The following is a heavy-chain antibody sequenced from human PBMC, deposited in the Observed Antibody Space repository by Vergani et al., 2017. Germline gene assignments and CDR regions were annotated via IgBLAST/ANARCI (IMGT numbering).Heavy chain of an antibody. D-gene: IGHD3-10*01. Sequence: EVQLLESGGSLKQPGGSVRLSCAASGFTFSTYAMHLVRQAPGKGLEWVSALTGGGGSTYYADSFKGRFIISRDTSSDTLYLQMNSLRPEDTATYYCVKDAGSYKNFFDSWGQGTLVTVSS. J-gene: IGHJ4*02. V-gene: IGHV3-23*01. CDR2: LTGGGGST. CDR1: GFTFSTYA. CDR3: VKDAGSYKNFFDS.